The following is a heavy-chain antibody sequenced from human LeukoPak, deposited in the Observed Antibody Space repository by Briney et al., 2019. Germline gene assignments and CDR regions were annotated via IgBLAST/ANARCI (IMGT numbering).Heavy chain of an antibody. V-gene: IGHV1-2*02. J-gene: IGHJ4*02. D-gene: IGHD3-22*01. CDR2: INPNSGGT. Sequence: ASVKVSCKASGYTFTGYYMHWVRQAPGQGLEWMGWINPNSGGTNYAQKLQGRVTMTRDTSISTAYMELSRLRSDDTAVYYCARIPTYYYDSSGYYDYWGQGTLVTVSS. CDR1: GYTFTGYY. CDR3: ARIPTYYYDSSGYYDY.